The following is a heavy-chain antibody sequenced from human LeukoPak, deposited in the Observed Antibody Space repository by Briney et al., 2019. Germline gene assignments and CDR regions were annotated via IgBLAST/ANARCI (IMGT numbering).Heavy chain of an antibody. D-gene: IGHD6-13*01. Sequence: GGSLRLSCAAPGFTFSSYDMHWVRQATGKGLEWVSAIGTAGDTYYPGSVKGRFTISRENAKNSLYLQMNSLRAGDTAVYYCARMAAAGTHFDYWGQGTLVTVSS. J-gene: IGHJ4*02. CDR3: ARMAAAGTHFDY. V-gene: IGHV3-13*01. CDR1: GFTFSSYD. CDR2: IGTAGDT.